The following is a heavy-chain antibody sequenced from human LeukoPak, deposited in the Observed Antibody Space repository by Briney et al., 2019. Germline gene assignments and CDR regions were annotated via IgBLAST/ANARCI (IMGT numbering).Heavy chain of an antibody. Sequence: PSETLSLTCSVSDDSIKIYYWYWIWQPPREGVEWIGLGHLIGNINYNPSLKSRVTLSVDTSKNWLSLRLTSVTAADTALYYCARWNIDLCGFDVWGQGTMVPVSS. V-gene: IGHV4-59*01. J-gene: IGHJ3*01. D-gene: IGHD1/OR15-1a*01. CDR1: DDSIKIYY. CDR3: ARWNIDLCGFDV. CDR2: GHLIGNI.